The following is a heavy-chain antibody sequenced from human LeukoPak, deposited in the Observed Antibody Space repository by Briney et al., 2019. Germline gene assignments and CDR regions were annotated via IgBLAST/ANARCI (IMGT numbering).Heavy chain of an antibody. Sequence: ASVKVSCKASGYTLSNSAIHWVRQAPGQRLEWMGWINGGNGDTKSSQKFQGRVTMTRDTSTSTVYMELSSLRSEDTAVYYCAREGSQQWLEYYFDYWGQGTLVTVSS. D-gene: IGHD6-19*01. CDR1: GYTLSNSA. J-gene: IGHJ4*02. CDR3: AREGSQQWLEYYFDY. CDR2: INGGNGDT. V-gene: IGHV1-3*01.